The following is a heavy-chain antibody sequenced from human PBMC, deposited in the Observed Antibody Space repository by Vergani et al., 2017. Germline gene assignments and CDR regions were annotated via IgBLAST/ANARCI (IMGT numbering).Heavy chain of an antibody. J-gene: IGHJ3*02. Sequence: EVQLLESGGGLVQPGGSLRLSCAASGFTFSSYAMSWVRQAPGKGLEWVSAISGSGGSTYYADSVKGRFTISRENAKNTLYLQMNSLRAEDTAVYYCAKDRTYDILTGYYRQHDAFDIWGQGTMVTVSS. CDR3: AKDRTYDILTGYYRQHDAFDI. V-gene: IGHV3-23*01. CDR2: ISGSGGST. D-gene: IGHD3-9*01. CDR1: GFTFSSYA.